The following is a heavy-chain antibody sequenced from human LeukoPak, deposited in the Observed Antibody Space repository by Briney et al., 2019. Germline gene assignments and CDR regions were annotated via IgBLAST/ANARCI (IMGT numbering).Heavy chain of an antibody. Sequence: GGSLRLSCAASGFTFSSYAMSWVRQAPGKGLEWVSAISGSGGSTYYADSVKGRFTISRDNSKNTLYLQMNSLRAEDTAVYYCAHHPIDSSSWCFDYWGQGTLVTVSS. V-gene: IGHV3-23*01. CDR3: AHHPIDSSSWCFDY. CDR2: ISGSGGST. CDR1: GFTFSSYA. D-gene: IGHD6-13*01. J-gene: IGHJ4*02.